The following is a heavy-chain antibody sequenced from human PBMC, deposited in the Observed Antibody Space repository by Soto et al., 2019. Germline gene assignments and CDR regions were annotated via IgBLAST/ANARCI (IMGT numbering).Heavy chain of an antibody. CDR2: IIPIFGTP. V-gene: IGHV1-69*01. D-gene: IGHD6-19*01. J-gene: IGHJ4*02. Sequence: QVQLVQSGAEVKKPGSSVKVSCKASGGTFSNYAITWVRQAPGQGLEWMGGIIPIFGTPKYAQQFQGRVTITADGSTSTAYMEMSSLRSEDTAVYYCARDPGITVAGRGTSFDYWGQGPLVTVSS. CDR3: ARDPGITVAGRGTSFDY. CDR1: GGTFSNYA.